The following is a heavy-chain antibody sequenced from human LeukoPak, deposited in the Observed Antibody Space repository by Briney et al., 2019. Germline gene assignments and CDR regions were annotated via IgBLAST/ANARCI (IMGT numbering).Heavy chain of an antibody. V-gene: IGHV3-21*01. J-gene: IGHJ4*02. Sequence: GGSLRLSCAASGFSIKSYSMTWVRQAPGKGLEWVATISSSGGYIYYADSVKGRCTISRDTVQNSLFLQLNSLRVEDTAVYNCARLRDTVTSASDYWGQGTLVTVSS. CDR1: GFSIKSYS. CDR2: ISSSGGYI. CDR3: ARLRDTVTSASDY. D-gene: IGHD5-18*01.